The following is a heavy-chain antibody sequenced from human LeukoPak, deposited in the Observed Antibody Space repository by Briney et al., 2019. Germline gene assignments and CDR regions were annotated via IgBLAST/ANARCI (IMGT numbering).Heavy chain of an antibody. CDR2: INHSGST. CDR3: ARYPNSSSWYERDAFDI. Sequence: SETLSLTCAVYGGSFSGYYWSWIRQPPGKGLEWIGEINHSGSTNYNPSLKSRVTISVDTSKNQFSLKLSSVTAADTAVYYCARYPNSSSWYERDAFDIWGQGTMVTASS. CDR1: GGSFSGYY. J-gene: IGHJ3*02. V-gene: IGHV4-34*01. D-gene: IGHD6-13*01.